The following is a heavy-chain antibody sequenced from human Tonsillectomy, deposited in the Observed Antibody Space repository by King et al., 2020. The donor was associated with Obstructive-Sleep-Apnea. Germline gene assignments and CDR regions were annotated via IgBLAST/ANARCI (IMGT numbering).Heavy chain of an antibody. J-gene: IGHJ4*02. Sequence: VQLVQSGAEVKKPGASVKVSCQASGYTFTSYGISWVRQAPGQGLEWMGWITAYNGNTNYAQKLQGRVTMTTDTSTTTAYMELRSLRSDDTAVYYCARDRDYYASGSYADYWGQGTLVTVSS. D-gene: IGHD3-10*01. CDR3: ARDRDYYASGSYADY. CDR1: GYTFTSYG. CDR2: ITAYNGNT. V-gene: IGHV1-18*01.